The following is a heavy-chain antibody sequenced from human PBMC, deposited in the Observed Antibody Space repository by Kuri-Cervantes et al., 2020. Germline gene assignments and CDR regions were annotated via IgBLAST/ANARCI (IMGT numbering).Heavy chain of an antibody. CDR3: ARALKRYCSSTSCQHPFYFDY. D-gene: IGHD2-2*01. Sequence: SETLSLTCAVSGYSISSDNYWGWIRQPPGRGLEWIGSVSQSGSTYYSPSLKSRVTISVDKSKNQFSLKLSSVTAADTAVYYCARALKRYCSSTSCQHPFYFDYWGQGTLVTVSS. CDR1: GYSISSDNY. V-gene: IGHV4-38-2*01. CDR2: VSQSGST. J-gene: IGHJ4*02.